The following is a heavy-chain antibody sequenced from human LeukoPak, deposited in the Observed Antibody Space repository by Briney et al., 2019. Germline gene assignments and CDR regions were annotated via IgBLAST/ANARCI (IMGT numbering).Heavy chain of an antibody. CDR2: INQDGSEK. V-gene: IGHV3-7*01. D-gene: IGHD3-3*01. CDR1: GFTFSSYW. J-gene: IGHJ4*02. Sequence: PGGSLRLSCAASGFTFSSYWMSWVRQAPGKGLGWVAIINQDGSEKYYVDSVKGRFTISRDNAKNSLYLQMNSPSAEDTAVYYCALRRNFCFDYWGQGTLVTVSS. CDR3: ALRRNFCFDY.